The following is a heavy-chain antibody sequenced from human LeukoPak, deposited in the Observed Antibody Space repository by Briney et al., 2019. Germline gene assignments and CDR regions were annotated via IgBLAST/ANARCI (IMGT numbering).Heavy chain of an antibody. V-gene: IGHV6-1*01. CDR1: GDSVSSNSAA. Sequence: SQTLSLTCAISGDSVSSNSAAWNWIRQSPSRGLEWLGRPYYRSKWYDDYAVSVASRISINPDTSMNQFSLQLNSVTPEDTAVYYCAREGEHQLAYDAFDIWGQGTMVTVSS. CDR3: AREGEHQLAYDAFDI. D-gene: IGHD6-13*01. CDR2: PYYRSKWYD. J-gene: IGHJ3*02.